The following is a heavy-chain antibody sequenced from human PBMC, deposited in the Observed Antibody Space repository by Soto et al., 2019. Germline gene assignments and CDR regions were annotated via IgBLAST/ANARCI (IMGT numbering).Heavy chain of an antibody. CDR1: GASISSGDSF. J-gene: IGHJ4*02. D-gene: IGHD3-10*01. CDR2: IYSSGST. V-gene: IGHV4-30-4*01. Sequence: TLSLTCTVSGASISSGDSFWSWIRQPPGKGLEWIAYIYSSGSTSYNPSLKRRVAISIDTSKNQFSLKVSSVTAADTAVYYCARGYGSGSYYGYWGQGTLVTVSS. CDR3: ARGYGSGSYYGY.